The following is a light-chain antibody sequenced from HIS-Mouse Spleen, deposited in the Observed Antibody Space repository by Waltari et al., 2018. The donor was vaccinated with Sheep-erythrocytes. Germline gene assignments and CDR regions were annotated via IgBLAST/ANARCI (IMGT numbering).Light chain of an antibody. CDR2: QDT. V-gene: IGLV3-1*01. J-gene: IGLJ2*01. CDR1: KLGDKY. Sequence: SSELTQPPSVSVSPGQTASITCSGDKLGDKYACWYQQKPGQSPVLVIYQDTKRPSGIPARFSGSSSGNTATLTISGTQAMDEADYYCQAWDSSIVVFGGGTKLTVL. CDR3: QAWDSSIVV.